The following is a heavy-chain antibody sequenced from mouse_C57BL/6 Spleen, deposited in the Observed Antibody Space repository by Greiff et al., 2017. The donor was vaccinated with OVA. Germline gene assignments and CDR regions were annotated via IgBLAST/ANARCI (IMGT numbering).Heavy chain of an antibody. J-gene: IGHJ4*01. V-gene: IGHV1-18*01. D-gene: IGHD1-1*01. Sequence: VQLQQSGPELVKPGASVKIPCKASGYTFTDSNMDWVKQSHGKSLEWIGDINPNNGGTIYNQKFKGKATLTVDKSSSTAYMELRSLTSEDTAVYYCARSPLITTVVATRGAMDYWGQGTSVTVSS. CDR3: ARSPLITTVVATRGAMDY. CDR2: INPNNGGT. CDR1: GYTFTDSN.